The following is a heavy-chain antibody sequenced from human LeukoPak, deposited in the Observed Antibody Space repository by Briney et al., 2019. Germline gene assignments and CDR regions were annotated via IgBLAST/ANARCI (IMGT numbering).Heavy chain of an antibody. J-gene: IGHJ4*02. CDR2: IYHSGIT. CDR1: GGSISSGGYS. Sequence: SQTLSLTCAVSGGSISSGGYSWSWIRQPPGKGLEWIGYIYHSGITYYNPSLKSRVTISVDRSKNQFSLKLSSVTAADTAVYYCARVSGQLWFFDYWGQGTLVTVSS. CDR3: ARVSGQLWFFDY. D-gene: IGHD5-18*01. V-gene: IGHV4-30-2*01.